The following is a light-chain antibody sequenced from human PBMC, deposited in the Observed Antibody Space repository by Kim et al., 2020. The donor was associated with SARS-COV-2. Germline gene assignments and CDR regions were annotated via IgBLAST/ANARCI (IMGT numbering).Light chain of an antibody. CDR3: SAWDDSLNGPV. Sequence: ELTQPPSASGTPGQSVTISCSGSSSNIGGNTVNWYRQLPGTAPKLLIYSSNQRPAGVPDRFSGSKSGTSASLAISGLQSEDETDYYCSAWDDSLNGPVFGGGTQLTVL. V-gene: IGLV1-44*01. CDR2: SSN. J-gene: IGLJ3*02. CDR1: SSNIGGNT.